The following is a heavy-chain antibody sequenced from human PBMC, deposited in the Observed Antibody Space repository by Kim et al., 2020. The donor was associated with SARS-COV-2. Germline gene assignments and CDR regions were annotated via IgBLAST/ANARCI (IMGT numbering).Heavy chain of an antibody. J-gene: IGHJ5*02. V-gene: IGHV3-30*18. Sequence: GGSLRLSCAASGFTFSSYGIHWVRQAPGKGLEWVAVISYDGSNKYYADSVKGRFTISRDNSKNTLYLQMNSLRAEDTAVYYCAKTQTSFSYGSGSNNWFDPWGQGTLVTVSS. CDR3: AKTQTSFSYGSGSNNWFDP. D-gene: IGHD3-10*01. CDR1: GFTFSSYG. CDR2: ISYDGSNK.